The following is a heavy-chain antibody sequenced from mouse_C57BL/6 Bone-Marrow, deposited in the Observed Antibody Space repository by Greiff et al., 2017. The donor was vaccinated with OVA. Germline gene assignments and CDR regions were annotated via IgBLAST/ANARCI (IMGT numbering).Heavy chain of an antibody. CDR3: ARDRGGNYYYAMDY. Sequence: EVKVVESGGGLVKPGGSLKLSCAASGFTFSSYAMSWVRQTPEKRLEWVATISDGGSYTYYPDNVKGRFTISRDNAKNNLYLQMSHLKSEDTAMYYCARDRGGNYYYAMDYWGQGTSVTVSS. D-gene: IGHD2-1*01. CDR1: GFTFSSYA. CDR2: ISDGGSYT. V-gene: IGHV5-4*01. J-gene: IGHJ4*01.